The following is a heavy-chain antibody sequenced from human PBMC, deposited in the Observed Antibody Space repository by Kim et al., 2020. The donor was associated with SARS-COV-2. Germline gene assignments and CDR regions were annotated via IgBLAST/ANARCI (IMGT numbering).Heavy chain of an antibody. V-gene: IGHV3-74*01. D-gene: IGHD1-26*01. CDR3: ARGSGSYGFDS. CDR1: GFTFSDHW. Sequence: GGSLRLSCAASGFTFSDHWMHWVRQAPGKGPVWVSRINADRSVIEYAASVKGRFTISRDNAKSTLDLQMNSLRPEDTAVYYRARGSGSYGFDSWGQGILVAVSS. J-gene: IGHJ4*02. CDR2: INADRSVI.